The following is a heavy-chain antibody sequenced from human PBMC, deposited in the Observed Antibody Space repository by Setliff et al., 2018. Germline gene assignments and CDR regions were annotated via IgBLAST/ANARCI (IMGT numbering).Heavy chain of an antibody. CDR1: GGSISSGY. CDR3: ARKGISALSGAFDM. V-gene: IGHV4-4*07. J-gene: IGHJ3*02. Sequence: SETLSLTCTVSGGSISSGYIWSWIRQPAGKGLEWIGRIYTSGSTNYNPSLKSRVTMSVDTSKNQFSLKLSSVTAADTAVYYCARKGISALSGAFDMWGQGTMVTVSS. CDR2: IYTSGST. D-gene: IGHD1-26*01.